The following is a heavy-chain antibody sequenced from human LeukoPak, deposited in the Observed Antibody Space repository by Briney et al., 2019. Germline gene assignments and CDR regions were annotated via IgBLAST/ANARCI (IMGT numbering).Heavy chain of an antibody. J-gene: IGHJ5*02. CDR1: GGSFSGYY. V-gene: IGHV4-34*01. CDR2: INHSGST. Sequence: NTSETLSLTCAVYGGSFSGYYWSWIRQPPGKGLEWIGEINHSGSTNYNPSLKSRVTISVDTSKNQFSLKLSSVTAADTAVYCCARGCRYHDFWGGYYNWFDPWGQGTLVTVSS. D-gene: IGHD3-3*01. CDR3: ARGCRYHDFWGGYYNWFDP.